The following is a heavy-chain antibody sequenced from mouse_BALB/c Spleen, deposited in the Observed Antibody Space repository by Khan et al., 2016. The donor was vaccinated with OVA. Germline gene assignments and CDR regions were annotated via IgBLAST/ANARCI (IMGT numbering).Heavy chain of an antibody. CDR1: GFTFSTYG. V-gene: IGHV5-6*01. CDR3: ARHGVGGIDY. J-gene: IGHJ4*01. D-gene: IGHD1-1*01. CDR2: ISSGGTYT. Sequence: EVELVESGGDLVKPGGSLKLSCAATGFTFSTYGMSWVRQTPDKRLEWVATISSGGTYTYYPDSVKGRFTISRDNAKNTLYLQMSSLKSEDTAMYYCARHGVGGIDYWGQGTSVTVSS.